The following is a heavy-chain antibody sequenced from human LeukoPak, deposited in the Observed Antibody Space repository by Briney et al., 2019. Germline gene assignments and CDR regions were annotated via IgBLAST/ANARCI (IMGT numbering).Heavy chain of an antibody. CDR1: GFSFNSYG. Sequence: GGSLRLSCAASGFSFNSYGMHWVRQAPGKGLEGVAVTWYDGSNKYYADSVKGRFTISRDNSKKTMYLQMNSLRAEDTAVYYCARFEGSQTLDYWGQGTLVTVSS. V-gene: IGHV3-33*01. CDR2: TWYDGSNK. D-gene: IGHD3-10*01. CDR3: ARFEGSQTLDY. J-gene: IGHJ4*02.